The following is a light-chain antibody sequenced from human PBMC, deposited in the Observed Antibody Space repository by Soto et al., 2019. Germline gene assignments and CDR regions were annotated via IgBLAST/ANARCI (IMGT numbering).Light chain of an antibody. CDR3: QQYNHWPPLT. J-gene: IGKJ4*01. Sequence: EIVMTQSPATLSVSPGERATLSSRASQSVDRNLARYQQKPGQAPRLLIYGASTRATGIPARFSGSGSGTEFTLTISSLQSEDFAIYSCQQYNHWPPLTFGGGTKVEIK. V-gene: IGKV3-15*01. CDR1: QSVDRN. CDR2: GAS.